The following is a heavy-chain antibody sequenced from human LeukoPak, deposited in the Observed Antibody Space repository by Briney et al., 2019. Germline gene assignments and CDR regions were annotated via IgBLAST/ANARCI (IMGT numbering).Heavy chain of an antibody. D-gene: IGHD2-15*01. V-gene: IGHV3-30*18. CDR2: TAFDGSNQ. J-gene: IGHJ4*02. CDR1: GFTFITHG. CDR3: AKDLSRGWSLDY. Sequence: HPGRSLRLSCAASGFTFITHGMHWVRQAPGKGLEWVAITAFDGSNQYYADSVKGRFTISRDNSKNTLYLQMNSLRAEDTAVYYCAKDLSRGWSLDYWGQGTLVTDSS.